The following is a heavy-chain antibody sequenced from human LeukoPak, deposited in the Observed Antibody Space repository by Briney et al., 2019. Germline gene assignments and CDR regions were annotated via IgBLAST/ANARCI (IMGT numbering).Heavy chain of an antibody. Sequence: GGSLRLSCAASGFTFSSYSMNWVRQAPGKGLEWVSYISSSSSTIYYADSVKGRFTISRDNAKNSLYLQMNSLRAEDTAVYYCARVLYYYDSSGYSGYWGQGTLVTVSS. CDR1: GFTFSSYS. CDR3: ARVLYYYDSSGYSGY. CDR2: ISSSSSTI. J-gene: IGHJ4*02. D-gene: IGHD3-22*01. V-gene: IGHV3-48*04.